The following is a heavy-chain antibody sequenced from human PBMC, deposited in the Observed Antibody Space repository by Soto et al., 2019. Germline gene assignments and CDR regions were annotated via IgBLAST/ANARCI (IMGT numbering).Heavy chain of an antibody. CDR2: INAYSGDR. Sequence: QGELVQSGAEVKKPGASVKVSCKASGYTFPSSTISWLRQAPGKGLEWLGWINAYSGDRKFAQRFQGRVTMTTDTSTSTAYLELTSLTSDDTAIYYCASANYGDSDYWGQGTLLTVSS. CDR3: ASANYGDSDY. CDR1: GYTFPSST. V-gene: IGHV1-18*01. J-gene: IGHJ4*02. D-gene: IGHD4-17*01.